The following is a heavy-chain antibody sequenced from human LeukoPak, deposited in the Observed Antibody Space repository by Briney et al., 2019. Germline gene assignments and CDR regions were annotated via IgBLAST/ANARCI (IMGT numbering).Heavy chain of an antibody. J-gene: IGHJ4*02. CDR2: TKQDGSEK. CDR3: ARMYRGSYSFDY. V-gene: IGHV3-7*01. Sequence: GGSLRLSCAASGFTFSEYWMSWVRQAPGKGLEWVANTKQDGSEKNYVDSVKGRFTISRDNAKSSLYLQMDSLRAEDTAVYYCARMYRGSYSFDYWGQGTLVTVSS. D-gene: IGHD3-10*01. CDR1: GFTFSEYW.